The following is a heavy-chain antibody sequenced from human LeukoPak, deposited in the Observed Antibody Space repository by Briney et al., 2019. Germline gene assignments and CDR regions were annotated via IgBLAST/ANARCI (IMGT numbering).Heavy chain of an antibody. Sequence: AGGSLRLSCAASGFTFSSYAMSWVRQAPGKGLEWVSAISGSGGSTYYADSVKGRFTISRDNSKNTLYLQMNSLRAEDTAVCYCAKNGGSYYRPFDYWGQGTLVTVSS. CDR3: AKNGGSYYRPFDY. V-gene: IGHV3-23*01. D-gene: IGHD1-26*01. CDR1: GFTFSSYA. J-gene: IGHJ4*02. CDR2: ISGSGGST.